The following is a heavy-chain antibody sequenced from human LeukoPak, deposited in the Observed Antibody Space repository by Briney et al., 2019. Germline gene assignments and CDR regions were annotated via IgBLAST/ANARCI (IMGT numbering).Heavy chain of an antibody. CDR2: IYYSGST. CDR1: GGSISSGDYY. J-gene: IGHJ4*02. CDR3: ARAPGSYGDYGPFDY. Sequence: SQTLSLTCTVSGGSISSGDYYWRWIRQPPGKGLEWIGYIYYSGSTYYNPSLKSRVTISVDTSKNQFSLKLSSVTAADTAVYYCARAPGSYGDYGPFDYWGQGTLVTVSS. V-gene: IGHV4-30-4*08. D-gene: IGHD4-17*01.